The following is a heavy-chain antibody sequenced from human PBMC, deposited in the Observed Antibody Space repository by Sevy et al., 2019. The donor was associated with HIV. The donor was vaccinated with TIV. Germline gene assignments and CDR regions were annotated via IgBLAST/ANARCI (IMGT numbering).Heavy chain of an antibody. J-gene: IGHJ4*02. CDR2: IKQDRSEK. CDR3: VRAIAAPGSY. D-gene: IGHD6-13*01. V-gene: IGHV3-7*01. Sequence: GGSRRLSCVGSGFTFSTYWMTWVRQAPGKGLEWVANIKQDRSEKYYVDSVKGRFTISTDNAKNFLYLQMNSLRAEDTAMYYCVRAIAAPGSYWGQGTLVTVSS. CDR1: GFTFSTYW.